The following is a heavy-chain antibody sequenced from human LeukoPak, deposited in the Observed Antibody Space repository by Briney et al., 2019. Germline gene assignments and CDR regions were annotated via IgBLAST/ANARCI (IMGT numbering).Heavy chain of an antibody. CDR2: INPDGSER. D-gene: IGHD5-24*01. J-gene: IGHJ4*02. V-gene: IGHV3-7*01. Sequence: GGSLRLSCAASGVSFRGHWMSWVRQAPGKGLEWVANINPDGSERRYVDSVKGRFTISRDDAKNSVYLEMNSLRVEDMAVYYCARERWTTSGYYFDYWGQGTLVTVSS. CDR3: ARERWTTSGYYFDY. CDR1: GVSFRGHW.